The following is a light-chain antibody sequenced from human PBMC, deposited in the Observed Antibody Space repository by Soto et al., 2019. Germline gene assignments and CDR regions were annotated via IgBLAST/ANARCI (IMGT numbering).Light chain of an antibody. V-gene: IGLV2-23*02. J-gene: IGLJ2*01. CDR3: CSYAGSSTYAV. CDR1: STDVGSYNL. CDR2: EVS. Sequence: QSALTQPASVSGSPGQSITISCTGTSTDVGSYNLVSWYQQQPGKAPKLMIYEVSKRPSGVSNRFSGSKSGNTASLTISGLQAEDEADYYCCSYAGSSTYAVFGGGTKLTV.